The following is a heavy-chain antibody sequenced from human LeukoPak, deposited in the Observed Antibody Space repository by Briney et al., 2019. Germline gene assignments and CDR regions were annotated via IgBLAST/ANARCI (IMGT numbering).Heavy chain of an antibody. CDR3: ARVATKGPLNWFDP. J-gene: IGHJ5*02. CDR1: GGSISSYY. V-gene: IGHV4-59*01. Sequence: SETLSLTCTVSGGSISSYYWSWIRQPPGKGLEWIGYIYYSGSTNYNPSLKSRVTISVDTSKNQFSLKLSSVTAADTAVYYCARVATKGPLNWFDPWGQGTLVTVSS. CDR2: IYYSGST.